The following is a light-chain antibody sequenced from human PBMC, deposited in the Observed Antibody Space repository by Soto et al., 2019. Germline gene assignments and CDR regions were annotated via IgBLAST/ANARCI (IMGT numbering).Light chain of an antibody. CDR2: DAS. V-gene: IGKV1-39*01. J-gene: IGKJ2*01. Sequence: DIQMTQSPSSLSASVGDRVTITCRASLRISSHLNWYQQKQGKVPKLIIYDASNLQSGVPSRFSGSVSGTDFTLTISSLQPEDFVSYYCQQSYDSPRTFGQGTKLQIK. CDR1: LRISSH. CDR3: QQSYDSPRT.